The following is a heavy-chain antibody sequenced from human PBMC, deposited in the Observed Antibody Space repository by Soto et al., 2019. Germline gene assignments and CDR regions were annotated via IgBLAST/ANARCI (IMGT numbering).Heavy chain of an antibody. CDR1: GFTFSSYG. CDR3: ARDGLRIGAVAGSGYYYGMDV. CDR2: IWYDGSNK. J-gene: IGHJ6*02. V-gene: IGHV3-33*01. Sequence: QVQLVESGGGVVQPGRSLRLSCAASGFTFSSYGMHWVRQAPGKGLEWVAVIWYDGSNKYYADSVKGRFTICRDKSKNTLSLQMNSLRAEDTAVYYCARDGLRIGAVAGSGYYYGMDVWGQGTTVTVSS. D-gene: IGHD6-19*01.